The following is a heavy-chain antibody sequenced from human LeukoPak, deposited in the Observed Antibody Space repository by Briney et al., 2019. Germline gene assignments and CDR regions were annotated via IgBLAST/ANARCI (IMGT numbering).Heavy chain of an antibody. CDR3: ARDLNYDDAFDI. V-gene: IGHV4-39*07. D-gene: IGHD3-22*01. Sequence: SETLSLTCTVSGGSISSYYWSWIRQPPGKGLEWIGSIYYSGSTYYNPSLKSRVTISVDTFKNQFSLKLSSVTAADTAVYYCARDLNYDDAFDIWGQGTMVTVSS. CDR1: GGSISSYY. CDR2: IYYSGST. J-gene: IGHJ3*02.